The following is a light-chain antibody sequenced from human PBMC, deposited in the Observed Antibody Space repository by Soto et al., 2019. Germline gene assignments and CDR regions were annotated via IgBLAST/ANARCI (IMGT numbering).Light chain of an antibody. CDR3: HKSYSTPWT. Sequence: DFQMTQSPSSLSASVGDRVTITCRASQSISSYLNWYQQKPGKAPKLLIYAASSLQSGVPSRFSGSGSGTDFTLSISSLQPEDFATYYCHKSYSTPWTFGQGTKVEIK. V-gene: IGKV1-39*01. J-gene: IGKJ1*01. CDR2: AAS. CDR1: QSISSY.